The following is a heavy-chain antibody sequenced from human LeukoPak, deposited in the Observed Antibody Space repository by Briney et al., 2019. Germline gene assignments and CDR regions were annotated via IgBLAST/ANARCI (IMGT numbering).Heavy chain of an antibody. CDR2: IYSGGST. J-gene: IGHJ6*02. Sequence: PGVSLRLSCAASGFTVSGNYMSWVRQAPGKGLEWVSVIYSGGSTYYADSVKGRFTISRDNSKNTLYLQMNSLRAEDTAVYYCARDRVLGIAAAAPNYYYYGMDVWGQGTTVTVSS. D-gene: IGHD6-13*01. CDR1: GFTVSGNY. CDR3: ARDRVLGIAAAAPNYYYYGMDV. V-gene: IGHV3-66*01.